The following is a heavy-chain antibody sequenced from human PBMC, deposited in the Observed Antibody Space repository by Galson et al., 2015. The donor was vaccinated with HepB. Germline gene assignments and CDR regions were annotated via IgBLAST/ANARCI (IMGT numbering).Heavy chain of an antibody. CDR1: GYTFTGYY. V-gene: IGHV1-2*02. D-gene: IGHD2-21*01. CDR2: INPNSGGT. Sequence: SVKVSCKASGYTFTGYYMHWVRQAPGQGLEWMGWINPNSGGTNYAQKFQGRVTMTRDTSISTAYMELSRLRSDDTAVYYCARDDCGGDCYSFDYWGQGTLVTVSS. CDR3: ARDDCGGDCYSFDY. J-gene: IGHJ4*02.